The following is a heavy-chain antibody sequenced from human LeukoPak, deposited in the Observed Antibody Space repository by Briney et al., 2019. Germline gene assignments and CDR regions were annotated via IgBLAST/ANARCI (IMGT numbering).Heavy chain of an antibody. CDR3: AKRPSDYGDYVSYFDY. CDR1: GFSFISYG. Sequence: PGGSLRLSCAASGFSFISYGMHWVRQAPGKGLEWVGVISDDGRSKDYADSVKGRFTISRDNSKDTLYLQMNSLRDEDTAVYYCAKRPSDYGDYVSYFDYWAREPWSPSPQ. CDR2: ISDDGRSK. D-gene: IGHD4-17*01. V-gene: IGHV3-30*18. J-gene: IGHJ4*02.